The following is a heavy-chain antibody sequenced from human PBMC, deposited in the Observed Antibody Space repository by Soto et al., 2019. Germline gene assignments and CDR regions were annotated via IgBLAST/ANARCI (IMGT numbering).Heavy chain of an antibody. CDR3: ARGDTIFRVPLYNWFDP. J-gene: IGHJ5*02. V-gene: IGHV1-46*01. CDR1: GYTFTSYY. Sequence: QVQLVQSGAEVKKPGASVKVSCKASGYTFTSYYMHWVRQAPGQGLEWMGIINPSGGSTIYAQKFQGRVTMTRDTSTSTVYMELSSLRSEDTAVYYCARGDTIFRVPLYNWFDPWGQGTLVTVSS. D-gene: IGHD3-3*01. CDR2: INPSGGST.